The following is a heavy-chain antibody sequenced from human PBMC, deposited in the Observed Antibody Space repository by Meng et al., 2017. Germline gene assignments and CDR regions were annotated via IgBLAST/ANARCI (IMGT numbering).Heavy chain of an antibody. V-gene: IGHV1-2*06. J-gene: IGHJ5*02. CDR1: GYTFPDYW. CDR2: INPKSGDT. CDR3: ARLPVTLRFLEWLSRAGEIWFDP. Sequence: ASVKVSCKASGYTFPDYWLHWVRRAPGQGLEWMGRINPKSGDTHYAQRFQGRVTMTGDTSISTAYMELSGLRSDDTAMYYCARLPVTLRFLEWLSRAGEIWFDPWGQGTLVTVSS. D-gene: IGHD3-3*01.